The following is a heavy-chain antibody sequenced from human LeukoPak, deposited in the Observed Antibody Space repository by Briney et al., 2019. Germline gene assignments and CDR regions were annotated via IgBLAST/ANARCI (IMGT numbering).Heavy chain of an antibody. V-gene: IGHV3-7*01. J-gene: IGHJ3*02. CDR1: GFTFSSYW. CDR2: IKEDGSEK. CDR3: ARECGGDCYSWVDAFDI. Sequence: GGSLRLSCAASGFTFSSYWMSWVRQAPGKGLEWVANIKEDGSEKRDVDSVKGRFTISRDNAKNSLYLQMNSLRAEDTAVYYCARECGGDCYSWVDAFDIWGQGTMVTVSS. D-gene: IGHD2-21*02.